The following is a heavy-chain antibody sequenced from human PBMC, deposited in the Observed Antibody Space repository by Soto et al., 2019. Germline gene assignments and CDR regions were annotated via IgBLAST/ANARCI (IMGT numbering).Heavy chain of an antibody. CDR1: GFTFSSYA. D-gene: IGHD2-2*01. CDR3: ARGGLFVVVPAAISGWFDP. V-gene: IGHV3-64D*08. J-gene: IGHJ5*02. Sequence: GGSLRLSCSASGFTFSSYAMHWVRQAPGKGLEYVSAISSNGGNTYYADSVKGRFTTSRDNSKNTLYLQMSSLRAEDTAVYYCARGGLFVVVPAAISGWFDPWGQGTLVTVSS. CDR2: ISSNGGNT.